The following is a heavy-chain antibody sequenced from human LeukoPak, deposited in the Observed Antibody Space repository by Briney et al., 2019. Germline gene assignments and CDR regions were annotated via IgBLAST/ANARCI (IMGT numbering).Heavy chain of an antibody. CDR2: ISYDGSNK. CDR1: GFTFSSFA. J-gene: IGHJ6*02. Sequence: PGRSLRLSCAASGFTFSSFAIHGVRQAPGKGLEWVALISYDGSNKYYADSVKGRFTISRDNSNNTLYLQMNSLRAEDTAVYYCAREYSDYGYYYNMEVWGQGTTVTVSS. V-gene: IGHV3-30-3*01. D-gene: IGHD5-12*01. CDR3: AREYSDYGYYYNMEV.